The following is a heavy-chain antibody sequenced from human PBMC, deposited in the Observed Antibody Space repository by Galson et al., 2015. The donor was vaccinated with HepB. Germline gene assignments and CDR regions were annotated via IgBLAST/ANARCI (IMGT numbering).Heavy chain of an antibody. CDR2: IVVGSGNT. V-gene: IGHV1-58*01. D-gene: IGHD3-3*01. Sequence: SVKVSCKASGFTFTSSAVQWVRQARGQRLEWIGWIVVGSGNTNYAQKFQERVTITRDMSTSTAYMELSSLRSEDTAVYYCAAGPYGIVLRFLEWFDYWGQGTLVTVSS. J-gene: IGHJ4*02. CDR3: AAGPYGIVLRFLEWFDY. CDR1: GFTFTSSA.